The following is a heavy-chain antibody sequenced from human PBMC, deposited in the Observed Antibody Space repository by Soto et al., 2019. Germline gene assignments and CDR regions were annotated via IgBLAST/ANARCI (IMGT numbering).Heavy chain of an antibody. Sequence: EAQLVESGGGLVKPGGSLRVSCAASGFNLSIYTMNWVRQAPGKGLEWVSSISGNNVYVYYADSVKGRFSISRDNAKNAHTLQMNSLRAEDTALYYCARDRCSGGSCYRTYAFDMWGQGTLVTVS. CDR2: ISGNNVYV. CDR3: ARDRCSGGSCYRTYAFDM. V-gene: IGHV3-21*01. CDR1: GFNLSIYT. D-gene: IGHD2-15*01. J-gene: IGHJ3*02.